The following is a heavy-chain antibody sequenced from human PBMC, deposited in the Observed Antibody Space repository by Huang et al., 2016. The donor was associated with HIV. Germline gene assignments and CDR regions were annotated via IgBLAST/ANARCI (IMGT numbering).Heavy chain of an antibody. CDR2: VNHGGSP. D-gene: IGHD6-19*01. Sequence: QVQLYQWGAGPLRPSETLSLTCGVSGGSLHGYYWNWLRQSPGRGLAWIGEVNHGGSPKYHPSRKRRVTISVDTSKIQFSLNLTSVTATDTADYYCATSRSGSGWFLDIWGRGTLVSVS. CDR1: GGSLHGYY. CDR3: ATSRSGSGWFLDI. V-gene: IGHV4-34*01. J-gene: IGHJ2*01.